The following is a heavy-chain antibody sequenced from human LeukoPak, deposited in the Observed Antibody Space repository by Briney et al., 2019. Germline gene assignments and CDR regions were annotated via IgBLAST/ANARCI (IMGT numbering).Heavy chain of an antibody. J-gene: IGHJ5*02. Sequence: GGSLRLSCAASGFTFSSYAMSWVRQAPGKGLEWVSAISGSGGSTYYADSVKGRFTISRDNSKNTLYLQMKSLRAEDTAVYYCAKDPGYSYGNWSDPWGQGTLVTVSS. CDR1: GFTFSSYA. CDR3: AKDPGYSYGNWSDP. V-gene: IGHV3-23*01. CDR2: ISGSGGST. D-gene: IGHD5-18*01.